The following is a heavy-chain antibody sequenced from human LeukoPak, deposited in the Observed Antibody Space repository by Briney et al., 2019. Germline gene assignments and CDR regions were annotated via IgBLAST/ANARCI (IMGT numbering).Heavy chain of an antibody. CDR3: ARGFGYTFDY. V-gene: IGHV3-7*02. Sequence: GGSLRLSCAASGFPFSRYWMSWVRQAPGKGLEWVANIKPDGSEKHYVDSVKGRFTISRDTPKNSLSLQMNSLRAEDTAVYYCARGFGYTFDYWGQGTLVTVSS. CDR2: IKPDGSEK. J-gene: IGHJ4*02. CDR1: GFPFSRYW. D-gene: IGHD5-18*01.